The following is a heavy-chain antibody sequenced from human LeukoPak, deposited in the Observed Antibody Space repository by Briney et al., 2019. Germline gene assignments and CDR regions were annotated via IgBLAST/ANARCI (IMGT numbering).Heavy chain of an antibody. CDR3: ARVDYSGYDTRGWFDP. CDR1: GGSISTYY. Sequence: SETLSLTCTVSGGSISTYYWSWIRQPPGKGLEWIGYIYYSGSTNYSPSLKSRVAISVDTSKNQFSLKLSSVTAADTAVYYCARVDYSGYDTRGWFDPWGQGTLVTVSS. V-gene: IGHV4-59*01. CDR2: IYYSGST. D-gene: IGHD5-12*01. J-gene: IGHJ5*02.